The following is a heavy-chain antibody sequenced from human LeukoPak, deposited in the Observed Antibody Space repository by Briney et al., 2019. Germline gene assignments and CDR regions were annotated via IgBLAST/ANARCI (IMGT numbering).Heavy chain of an antibody. Sequence: ASVKVSCKASGYTFTNYDINWVRQAAGQGLEWMGWMNPNSGDTDYVEKFQGGVTMTRDTSMNTAYMELSSLRSDDTAVYYCTRSGFGGGVHFDYWGQGTPVTVSS. J-gene: IGHJ4*02. CDR1: GYTFTNYD. CDR2: MNPNSGDT. CDR3: TRSGFGGGVHFDY. V-gene: IGHV1-8*01. D-gene: IGHD3-16*01.